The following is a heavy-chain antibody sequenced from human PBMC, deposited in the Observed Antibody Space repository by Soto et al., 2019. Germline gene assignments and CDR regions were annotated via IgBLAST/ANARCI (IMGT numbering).Heavy chain of an antibody. CDR3: AKIAIAAVGIIMYYLEC. CDR2: ISVSAGST. Sequence: PWGSLRLSCAASGFTVSSYAMSWVRQAPGKGLEWVSAISVSAGSTYYADSVKGRFTISRDNSKNTLYLQMNSLRAEDTAVYYCAKIAIAAVGIIMYYLECWGHEKQVAVSS. CDR1: GFTVSSYA. D-gene: IGHD6-13*01. J-gene: IGHJ4*03. V-gene: IGHV3-23*01.